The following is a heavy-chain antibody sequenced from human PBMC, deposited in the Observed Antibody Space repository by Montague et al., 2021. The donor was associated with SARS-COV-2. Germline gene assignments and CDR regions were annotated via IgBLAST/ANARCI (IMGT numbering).Heavy chain of an antibody. CDR1: GFHFSHYY. V-gene: IGHV3-11*01. D-gene: IGHD6-19*01. CDR3: ASATSLNTTGWYEFEF. J-gene: IGHJ5*01. CDR2: ISGSGSPI. Sequence: SLRLSCPASGFHFSHYYMSWIRQAPGKGLEWLSWISGSGSPIYYSDSVKGRFTISRDHAKNSVYLQMTSLRAEDTATYYCASATSLNTTGWYEFEFWGQGTLVTVS.